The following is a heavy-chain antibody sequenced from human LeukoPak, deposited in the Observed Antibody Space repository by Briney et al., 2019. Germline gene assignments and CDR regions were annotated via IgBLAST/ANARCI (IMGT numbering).Heavy chain of an antibody. Sequence: PGRSLRLSCAASKFTFSSYAMSWVRQAPGKGLEWVSGISGSGGSTSHADSVKGRFTISRDNSKNMLYLQMNSLRAEDTAIYYCVKVQPEINALGFYWGQGTLVTVSS. J-gene: IGHJ4*02. CDR1: KFTFSSYA. D-gene: IGHD7-27*01. CDR3: VKVQPEINALGFY. V-gene: IGHV3-23*01. CDR2: ISGSGGST.